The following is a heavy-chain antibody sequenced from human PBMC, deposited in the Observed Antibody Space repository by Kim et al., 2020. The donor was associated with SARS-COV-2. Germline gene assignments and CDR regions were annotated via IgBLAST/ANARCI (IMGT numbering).Heavy chain of an antibody. CDR1: GGSFSGYY. J-gene: IGHJ4*02. V-gene: IGHV4-34*01. Sequence: SETLSLTCAVDGGSFSGYYWSWIRQPPGKGLEWIGEINHSGSTNYNPSLKSRVTISVDTSKNQFSLKLSSVTAADTAVYYCARGVVATIWPLRVTTYYFDYWGQGTLVTVSS. CDR3: ARGVVATIWPLRVTTYYFDY. D-gene: IGHD5-12*01. CDR2: INHSGST.